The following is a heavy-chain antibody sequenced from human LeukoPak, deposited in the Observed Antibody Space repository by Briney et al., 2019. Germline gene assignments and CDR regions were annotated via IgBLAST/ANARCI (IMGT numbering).Heavy chain of an antibody. CDR2: ISSSSSLI. J-gene: IGHJ6*03. V-gene: IGHV3-21*01. CDR3: AKVDRGDYSSSPVPYYNYYMNV. D-gene: IGHD6-13*01. CDR1: GFTFSYYS. Sequence: GGSLRLSCAASGFTFSYYSMNWVRQAPGRRLEWVSCISSSSSLIFYSDSVRGRFTISRDNAKNLLYLHMNSLRVEDTAVYYCAKVDRGDYSSSPVPYYNYYMNVWGKGTTVTVSS.